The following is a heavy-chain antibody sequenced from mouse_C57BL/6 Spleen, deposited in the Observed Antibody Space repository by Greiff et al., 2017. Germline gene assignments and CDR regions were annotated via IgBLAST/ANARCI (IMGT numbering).Heavy chain of an antibody. CDR2: IHPNSGST. D-gene: IGHD1-1*01. CDR3: ASSIYGSSYDY. J-gene: IGHJ2*01. V-gene: IGHV1-64*01. CDR1: GYTFTSYW. Sequence: QVQLQQPGAELVKPGASVKLSCKASGYTFTSYWMHWVKQRPGQGLEWIGMIHPNSGSTNYNEKFKSKATLTVDKSSSTAYMQLSSLPSEDSAVYYCASSIYGSSYDYWGQGTTLTVSS.